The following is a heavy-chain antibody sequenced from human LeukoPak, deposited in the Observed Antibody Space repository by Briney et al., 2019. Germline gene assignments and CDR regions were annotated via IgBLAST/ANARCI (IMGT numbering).Heavy chain of an antibody. V-gene: IGHV1-18*01. CDR3: ARHRRHRVYYDSSGYYHDGFDI. Sequence: APVKVSCKPSRYTFTNSGINWVRQAPGQELGCMGGISTYNVNTNYAQKLQVRVTMTTDTSTSTAYMELRSLRSDDTAVYYCARHRRHRVYYDSSGYYHDGFDIWGQGTMVTVSS. CDR1: RYTFTNSG. J-gene: IGHJ3*02. D-gene: IGHD3-22*01. CDR2: ISTYNVNT.